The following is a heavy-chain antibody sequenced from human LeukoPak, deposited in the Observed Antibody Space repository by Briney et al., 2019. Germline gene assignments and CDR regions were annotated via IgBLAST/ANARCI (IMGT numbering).Heavy chain of an antibody. Sequence: PSETLSLTCTVSGNSISSGDNYWSWIRQPAGKGLEWIGRIYTSGSTNYNPSLKSRVTISGDTSKNQFSLTLTSVTAADTAVYYCAVTWNADRTFAPWGQGILVTVS. J-gene: IGHJ5*02. V-gene: IGHV4-61*02. CDR1: GNSISSGDNY. D-gene: IGHD1-1*01. CDR2: IYTSGST. CDR3: AVTWNADRTFAP.